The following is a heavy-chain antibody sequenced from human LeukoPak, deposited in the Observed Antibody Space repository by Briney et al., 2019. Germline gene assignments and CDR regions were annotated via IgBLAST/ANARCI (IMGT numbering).Heavy chain of an antibody. CDR1: GGSFSGYY. Sequence: SETLSLTCAVFGGSFSGYYWSWIRQPPGKGLQWIGEINHSGSTNYNPSLKSRVTISVDTSKNQFSLKLSSVTAADTAVYYCAINSGGSVDYWGQGILVTVSA. CDR2: INHSGST. CDR3: AINSGGSVDY. J-gene: IGHJ4*02. V-gene: IGHV4-34*01. D-gene: IGHD2-15*01.